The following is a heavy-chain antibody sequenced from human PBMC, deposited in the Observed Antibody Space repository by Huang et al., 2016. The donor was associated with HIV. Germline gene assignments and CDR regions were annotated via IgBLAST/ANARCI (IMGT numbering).Heavy chain of an antibody. CDR1: GGSLDGYY. D-gene: IGHD3-16*01. Sequence: QVQLQQWGTGLLKPSETLSLTCAVDGGSLDGYYWTWIRQSPTEGLQWLGESSHSGRTNYAPSLESRVTISRDTSKDQFSRMLKSVTAADTAVYYCARGFYDDGSTYWFFDLWGRGSLVTVSS. V-gene: IGHV4-34*02. CDR3: ARGFYDDGSTYWFFDL. CDR2: SSHSGRT. J-gene: IGHJ2*01.